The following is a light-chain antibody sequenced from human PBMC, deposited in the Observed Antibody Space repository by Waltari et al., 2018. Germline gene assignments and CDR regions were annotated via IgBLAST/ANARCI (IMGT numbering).Light chain of an antibody. CDR2: RDN. CDR1: QLGSTN. Sequence: SYELTQPLSVSVALGQTARITCGGNQLGSTNENWYQQKPGQAPVLVSYRDNNRAAGIPARLSVSNSGNTATLTISRLQAGDEADYYCQVWDSNTVVFGGGTKLTVL. J-gene: IGLJ2*01. V-gene: IGLV3-9*01. CDR3: QVWDSNTVV.